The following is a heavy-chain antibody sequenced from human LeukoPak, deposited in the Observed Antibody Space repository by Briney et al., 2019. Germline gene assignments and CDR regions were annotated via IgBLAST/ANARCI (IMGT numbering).Heavy chain of an antibody. V-gene: IGHV1-3*01. D-gene: IGHD4-17*01. J-gene: IGHJ4*02. CDR1: GYTFTSYA. CDR3: ARSLSRTTGVDY. Sequence: GASVTVSFTASGYTFTSYAMHWVRQAPGQRLEWMGWINAGNGNTKYSQKFQGRVTITRDTSASTAYMELSSLRSEDTAVYYCARSLSRTTGVDYWGQGTLVTVSS. CDR2: INAGNGNT.